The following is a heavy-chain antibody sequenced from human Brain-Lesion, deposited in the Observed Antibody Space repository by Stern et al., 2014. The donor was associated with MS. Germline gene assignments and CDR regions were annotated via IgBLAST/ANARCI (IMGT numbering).Heavy chain of an antibody. V-gene: IGHV3-11*01. Sequence: VQLVESGGTLVKPGGSLRLSCAASGFIFSDYYMTWIRQAPGQGLDWGSYIRHTASNIYYADSVKGRFTISRDNTKNSLFLLMSSLRAEDTAVDYCAISSSRYYFDSWGLGTLVTVSS. CDR1: GFIFSDYY. J-gene: IGHJ4*02. CDR2: IRHTASNI. CDR3: AISSSRYYFDS. D-gene: IGHD2-2*01.